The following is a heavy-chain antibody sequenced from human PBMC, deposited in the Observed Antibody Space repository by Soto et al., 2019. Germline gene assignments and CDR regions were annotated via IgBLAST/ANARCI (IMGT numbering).Heavy chain of an antibody. CDR2: IYHSGST. Sequence: QVQLQESGPGLVKPSGTLSLTCAVSGGSISSSNWWSWVRQPPGKGLEWIGEIYHSGSTNYNPSLKSRVTIAVDKSKNQFSLKLSSVTAADTAVYYCASIYDFWSGYYDAFDIWGQGTMVTVSS. CDR3: ASIYDFWSGYYDAFDI. D-gene: IGHD3-3*01. CDR1: GGSISSSNW. J-gene: IGHJ3*02. V-gene: IGHV4-4*02.